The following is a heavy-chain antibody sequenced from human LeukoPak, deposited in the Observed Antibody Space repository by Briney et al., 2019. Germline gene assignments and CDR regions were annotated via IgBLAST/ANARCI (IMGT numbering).Heavy chain of an antibody. V-gene: IGHV3-7*01. CDR2: IKQDGSEK. D-gene: IGHD2-2*01. CDR3: ARDSRYYYYYYMDV. J-gene: IGHJ6*03. Sequence: GGSLRLSCAASGFTFSSYWMSWVRQAPGKGLEWVANIKQDGSEKYYVDSVKGRFTISRDNAKNSLYLQMNSLRAEDAAVYYCARDSRYYYYYYMDVWGKGTTVTVSS. CDR1: GFTFSSYW.